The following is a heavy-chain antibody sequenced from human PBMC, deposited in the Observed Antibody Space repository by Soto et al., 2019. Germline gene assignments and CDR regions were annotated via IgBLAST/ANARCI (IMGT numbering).Heavy chain of an antibody. CDR3: ARGAIVVVPADSEDYYYYYYMDV. Sequence: SETLSLTYAGPSGSISSSNWWSWVRQPPGKGLEWIGEIYHSGSTNYNPSLKSRVTISVDKSKNQFSLKLSSVTAADTAVYYCARGAIVVVPADSEDYYYYYYMDVWGKGTTVTVSS. CDR2: IYHSGST. CDR1: SGSISSSNW. D-gene: IGHD2-2*01. V-gene: IGHV4-4*02. J-gene: IGHJ6*03.